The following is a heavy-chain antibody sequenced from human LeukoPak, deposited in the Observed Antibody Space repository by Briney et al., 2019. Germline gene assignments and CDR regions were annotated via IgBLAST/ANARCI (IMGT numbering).Heavy chain of an antibody. CDR2: IYHSGST. CDR3: ARHSRGGYMPPNFDY. D-gene: IGHD5-24*01. J-gene: IGHJ4*02. V-gene: IGHV4-38-2*01. CDR1: GYSISSGYY. Sequence: SETLSLTCAVSGYSISSGYYWGWIRQPPGKGLEWIGSIYHSGSTYYNPSLKSRVTISVDTSKNQFSLKLSSVTAADTAVYYCARHSRGGYMPPNFDYWGEGTLVTVSS.